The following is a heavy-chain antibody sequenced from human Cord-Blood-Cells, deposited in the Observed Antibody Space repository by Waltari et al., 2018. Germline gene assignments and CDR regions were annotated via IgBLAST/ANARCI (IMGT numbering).Heavy chain of an antibody. Sequence: EVQLLESGGGLVQPGGSLRLSCAASGFTFSSYAMSWVRQAPGKGLEWVSAIRGSGGSTYYADSVKGRFTISRDNSKNTLYLQMNSLRAEDTAVYYCAKEGVNYYDSSGYWDYWGQGTLVTVSS. D-gene: IGHD3-22*01. CDR2: IRGSGGST. V-gene: IGHV3-23*01. CDR3: AKEGVNYYDSSGYWDY. CDR1: GFTFSSYA. J-gene: IGHJ4*02.